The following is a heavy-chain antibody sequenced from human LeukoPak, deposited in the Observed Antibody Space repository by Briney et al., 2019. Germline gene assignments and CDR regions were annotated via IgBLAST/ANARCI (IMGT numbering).Heavy chain of an antibody. D-gene: IGHD4-17*01. CDR2: IGPTGTDR. V-gene: IGHV3-23*01. CDR1: GFTFSSCG. Sequence: GGSLRLSCAASGFTFSSCGFNWVRQAPGKGLEWVSSIGPTGTDRYYADSVRGRFTISRDNSKNTLYLQMNSLRAEDTAVYYCAKDRTTVTTLIDYWGQGTLVTVSS. CDR3: AKDRTTVTTLIDY. J-gene: IGHJ4*02.